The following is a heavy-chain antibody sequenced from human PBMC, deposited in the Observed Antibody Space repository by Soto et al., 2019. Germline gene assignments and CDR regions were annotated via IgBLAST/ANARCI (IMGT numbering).Heavy chain of an antibody. Sequence: GGSLRLSCAASGFTFSSYWMHWVRQAPGKGLVWVSRINSDGSSTSYADSVKGRFTISRDNAKNTLYLQMNSLRAEDTAVYYCARVRSSSVYYYYGMDVWGQGTTVTVSS. D-gene: IGHD6-6*01. CDR1: GFTFSSYW. V-gene: IGHV3-74*01. CDR2: INSDGSST. J-gene: IGHJ6*02. CDR3: ARVRSSSVYYYYGMDV.